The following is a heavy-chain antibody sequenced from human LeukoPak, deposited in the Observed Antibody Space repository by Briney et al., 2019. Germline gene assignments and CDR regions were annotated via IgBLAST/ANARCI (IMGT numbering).Heavy chain of an antibody. D-gene: IGHD6-13*01. CDR1: GFTCSSYW. CDR3: ATDPIAAAGTGY. Sequence: PGGSLRLSCAASGFTCSSYWMSWVRQAPGKGLEWAANIKQDGSEKYYVDSVKGRFTISRDNAKNSLYLQMNSLRAEDTAVYYCATDPIAAAGTGYWGQGTLVTVSS. V-gene: IGHV3-7*01. J-gene: IGHJ4*02. CDR2: IKQDGSEK.